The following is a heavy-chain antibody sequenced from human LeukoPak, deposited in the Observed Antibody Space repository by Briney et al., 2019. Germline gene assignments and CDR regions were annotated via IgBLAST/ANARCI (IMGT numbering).Heavy chain of an antibody. CDR2: IKQGGNEK. CDR3: ARGSYYDILTGYSQNYFDN. V-gene: IGHV3-7*04. CDR1: GFTFSSYW. Sequence: GGSLRLSCAASGFTFSSYWMSWVRQAPGKGLEWVANIKQGGNEKYYVGSVKGRFTISRDNAKNSLYLQMNSLRAEDTAVYYCARGSYYDILTGYSQNYFDNWGQGTLVTVSS. J-gene: IGHJ4*02. D-gene: IGHD3-9*01.